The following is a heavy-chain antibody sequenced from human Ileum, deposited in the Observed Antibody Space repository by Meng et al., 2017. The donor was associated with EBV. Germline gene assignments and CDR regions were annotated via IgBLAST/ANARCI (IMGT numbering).Heavy chain of an antibody. D-gene: IGHD6-19*01. CDR2: IYHSGST. CDR1: AGSTSRSNW. Sequence: LQDAGPGRVKLSGTRSIASSVSAGSTSRSNWWSWVRQPPGKGLEWIGEIYHSGSTNYNPSLKTRVTMSVDKSKNQFSLNLSSVTAADTAVYYCARVGQWLPIDYWGQGTLVTVSS. V-gene: IGHV4-4*02. CDR3: ARVGQWLPIDY. J-gene: IGHJ4*02.